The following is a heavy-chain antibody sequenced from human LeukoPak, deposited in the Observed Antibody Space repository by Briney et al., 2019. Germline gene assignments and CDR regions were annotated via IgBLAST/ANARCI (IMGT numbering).Heavy chain of an antibody. CDR3: ARALPIGSLLRFFTRGFDP. D-gene: IGHD3-3*01. J-gene: IGHJ5*02. Sequence: PSETLSLTCAVYGGSFSGYYWSWIRQPPGKGLEWIGGINHSGSTNDNPSLKSRVTISVDTSKNQFSLKLSSVTAADTAVYYCARALPIGSLLRFFTRGFDPWGQGTLVTVSS. V-gene: IGHV4-34*01. CDR2: INHSGST. CDR1: GGSFSGYY.